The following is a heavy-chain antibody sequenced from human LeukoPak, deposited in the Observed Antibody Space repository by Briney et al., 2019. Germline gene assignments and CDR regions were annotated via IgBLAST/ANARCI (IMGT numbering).Heavy chain of an antibody. CDR2: INTDGSSL. CDR1: GFTFSNYW. J-gene: IGHJ6*03. D-gene: IGHD3-16*02. V-gene: IGHV3-74*01. CDR3: ARDMGGIVGFYYFYMDA. Sequence: GSLRLSCAASGFTFSNYWMHWVRQVPGEGLVWVSRINTDGSSLNYADSVKGRFNISRDNAKNTLYLHMSSRRAEDSAVYYCARDMGGIVGFYYFYMDAWGKGTTVTVSS.